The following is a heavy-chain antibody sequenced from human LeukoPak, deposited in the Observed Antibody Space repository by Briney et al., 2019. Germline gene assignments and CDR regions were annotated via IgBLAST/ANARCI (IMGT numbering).Heavy chain of an antibody. J-gene: IGHJ4*02. CDR3: ASLTNTYYDSSGYRGVDY. CDR2: INPSGGST. V-gene: IGHV1-46*01. Sequence: ASVKVSCKASGYTFTSYYMHWVRQAPGQGLEWMGIINPSGGSTSYAQKFQGRVTMTRDTSTSTVYMELSSLRSEDTAVYYCASLTNTYYDSSGYRGVDYWGQGTLVTVSS. CDR1: GYTFTSYY. D-gene: IGHD3-22*01.